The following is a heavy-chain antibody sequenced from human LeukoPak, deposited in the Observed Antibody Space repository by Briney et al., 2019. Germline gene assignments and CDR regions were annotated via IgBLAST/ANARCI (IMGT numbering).Heavy chain of an antibody. D-gene: IGHD5-18*01. CDR1: GFTFSSYS. Sequence: PGGSLRLSCAASGFTFSSYSMNWVRQAPGKGLEWVSSISSSSSYIYYADSVKGRFTISRDNAKNSLYLQMNSLGAEDTAVYYCARDQVRYSYGFPWDYYYMDVWGKGTTVTVSS. CDR3: ARDQVRYSYGFPWDYYYMDV. V-gene: IGHV3-21*01. J-gene: IGHJ6*03. CDR2: ISSSSSYI.